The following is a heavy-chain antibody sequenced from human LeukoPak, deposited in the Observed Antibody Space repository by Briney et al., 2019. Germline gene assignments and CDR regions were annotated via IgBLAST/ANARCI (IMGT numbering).Heavy chain of an antibody. Sequence: SETLSLTCAVSCASISGSGYYWGWIRQPPGKGLEWIGNIYSSGSTYYNASLQSRVTISIDTSKNQFSLKLTSVTAADTALYYCARLNGNFQNFYDYWGQGTLVTVSS. CDR2: IYSSGST. CDR3: ARLNGNFQNFYDY. J-gene: IGHJ4*02. V-gene: IGHV4-39*07. CDR1: CASISGSGYY. D-gene: IGHD1-7*01.